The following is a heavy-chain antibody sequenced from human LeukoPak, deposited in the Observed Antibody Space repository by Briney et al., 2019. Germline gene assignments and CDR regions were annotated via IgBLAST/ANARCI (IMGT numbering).Heavy chain of an antibody. D-gene: IGHD2-21*01. V-gene: IGHV1-2*02. CDR2: INPNNGDT. J-gene: IGHJ3*02. CDR3: VRRRPRLVINDVLHI. Sequence: ASVKVSCRASGYTFTGYIIHWVRQAPGQGLDWMGWINPNNGDTSYAQKFQGRLTMTRDTSISTAYMELSRLRSDDTALYYCVRRRPRLVINDVLHIWGQGTMVTVSS. CDR1: GYTFTGYI.